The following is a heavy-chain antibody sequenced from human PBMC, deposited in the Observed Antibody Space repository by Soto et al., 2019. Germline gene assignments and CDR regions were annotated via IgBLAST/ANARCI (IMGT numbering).Heavy chain of an antibody. CDR3: ARGRIPSRGYSGYELGN. D-gene: IGHD5-12*01. Sequence: GGSLRLSCAASGFTFSSYAMHWVRQAPGKGLEWVAVISYDGSNKYYADSVKGRFTISRDNSKNTLYLQMNSLRAEDTAVYYCARGRIPSRGYSGYELGNWGQGTLVTVSS. V-gene: IGHV3-30-3*01. J-gene: IGHJ4*02. CDR1: GFTFSSYA. CDR2: ISYDGSNK.